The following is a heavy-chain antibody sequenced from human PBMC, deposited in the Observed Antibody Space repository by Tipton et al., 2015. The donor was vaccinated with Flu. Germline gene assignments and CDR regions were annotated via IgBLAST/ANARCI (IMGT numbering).Heavy chain of an antibody. CDR2: IYYTGST. V-gene: IGHV4-59*08. Sequence: TLSLTCTVSGGSISSYYWSWIRQPPGKGLEWIGYIYYTGSTDYNPSLKSRVTISLDTSKNQFSLKVNSVTAADTAMYFCARRDYSNYVSDPKNWFDPWGQGTLVTVSS. CDR1: GGSISSYY. J-gene: IGHJ5*02. CDR3: ARRDYSNYVSDPKNWFDP. D-gene: IGHD4-11*01.